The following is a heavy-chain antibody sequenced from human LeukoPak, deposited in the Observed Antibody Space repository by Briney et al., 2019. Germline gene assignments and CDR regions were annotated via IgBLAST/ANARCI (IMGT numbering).Heavy chain of an antibody. Sequence: GGSLRLSCAASGFTVSSNYMSWVRQAPGKGLEWVSVIYSGGSTYYADSVKGRFTISRDNSKNTLYLQMNSLRAEDTAVYYCARASRFGGKGEKYFDYWGQGTLVTVSS. CDR2: IYSGGST. V-gene: IGHV3-53*01. D-gene: IGHD4-23*01. CDR1: GFTVSSNY. J-gene: IGHJ4*02. CDR3: ARASRFGGKGEKYFDY.